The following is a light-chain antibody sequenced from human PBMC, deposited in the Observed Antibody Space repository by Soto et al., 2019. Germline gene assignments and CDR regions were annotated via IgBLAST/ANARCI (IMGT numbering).Light chain of an antibody. CDR1: QGISNY. CDR2: AAS. J-gene: IGKJ4*01. Sequence: DIQMTQSPSSLSASVGDRVTITCRASQGISNYLAWYQQKPGKVPKLPIYAASTLQSGVPSRFSGKGAEPHFTLTISSLQPEDVATYYCEKYNIVPLTLGGRPNVGIK. V-gene: IGKV1-27*01. CDR3: EKYNIVPLT.